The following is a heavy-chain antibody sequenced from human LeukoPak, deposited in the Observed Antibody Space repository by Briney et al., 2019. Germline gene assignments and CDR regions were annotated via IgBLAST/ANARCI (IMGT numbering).Heavy chain of an antibody. CDR1: GCTFSSYS. J-gene: IGHJ4*02. CDR3: ARGPPYSSSWYLFFDY. V-gene: IGHV3-21*01. Sequence: GGSLRLSCAATGCTFSSYSMNWVRQAPGKGLEWVSSISSSSSYIYYADSVKGRFTISRDNAKNSLYLQMNSLRAEDTAVYYCARGPPYSSSWYLFFDYWGQGTLVTVSS. CDR2: ISSSSSYI. D-gene: IGHD6-13*01.